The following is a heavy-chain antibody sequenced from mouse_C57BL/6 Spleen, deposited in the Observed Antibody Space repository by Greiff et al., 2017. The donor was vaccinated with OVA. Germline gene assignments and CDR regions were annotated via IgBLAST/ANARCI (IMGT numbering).Heavy chain of an antibody. J-gene: IGHJ3*01. CDR2: IDPEGGDT. V-gene: IGHV14-1*01. CDR3: TTSSSGDVPY. CDR1: GFNIKDYD. Sequence: VQLLQSGAELVRPGASVKLSCTASGFNIKDYDMHWVQQRPEQGLEWIGRIDPEGGDTEYAPTFQGTATMTADKSSNTVYLHLSSLTSEDTAVYYCTTSSSGDVPYWGQGTLVTVSA. D-gene: IGHD3-2*02.